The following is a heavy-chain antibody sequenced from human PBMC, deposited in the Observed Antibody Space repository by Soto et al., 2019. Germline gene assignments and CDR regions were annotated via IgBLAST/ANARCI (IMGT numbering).Heavy chain of an antibody. Sequence: PGESLKISCKGSGYSFTSYWISWVRQMPGKGLEWMGRIDPSDSYTNYSPSFQGHVTISADKSISTAYLQWSSLKASDTAMYYCATSYYYDSSGYYFSDSYWGQGTLVTV. J-gene: IGHJ4*02. CDR3: ATSYYYDSSGYYFSDSY. D-gene: IGHD3-22*01. V-gene: IGHV5-10-1*01. CDR2: IDPSDSYT. CDR1: GYSFTSYW.